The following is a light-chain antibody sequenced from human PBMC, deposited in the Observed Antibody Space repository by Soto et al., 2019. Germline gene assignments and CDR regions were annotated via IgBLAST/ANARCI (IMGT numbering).Light chain of an antibody. CDR2: DVN. J-gene: IGLJ2*01. V-gene: IGLV2-14*01. Sequence: QSVLTQPASVSGSPGQSITISCTGTSSDVGGYNYVSWYQQHPGKAPKLMIYDVNNRPSGISNRFSGAKSGNTASLTISGLQAEDEGDYYCSSYTDSTSVVFGGGTQLTVL. CDR3: SSYTDSTSVV. CDR1: SSDVGGYNY.